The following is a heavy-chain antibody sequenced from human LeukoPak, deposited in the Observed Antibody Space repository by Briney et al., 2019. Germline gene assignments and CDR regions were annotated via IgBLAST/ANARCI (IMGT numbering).Heavy chain of an antibody. CDR2: IYYSGST. Sequence: SETLSLTCTVSGGSISSYYWSWIRQPPGKGLEWIGYIYYSGSTNYNPSLKSRDTISVDTSKNQFSLKLSSVTAADTAVYYCARLSYYFDYWGQGTLVTVSS. V-gene: IGHV4-59*01. J-gene: IGHJ4*02. CDR1: GGSISSYY. D-gene: IGHD3-16*02. CDR3: ARLSYYFDY.